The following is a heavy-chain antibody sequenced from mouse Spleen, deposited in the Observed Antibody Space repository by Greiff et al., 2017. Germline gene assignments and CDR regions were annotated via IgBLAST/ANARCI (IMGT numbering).Heavy chain of an antibody. J-gene: IGHJ4*01. D-gene: IGHD2-3*01. Sequence: EVQRVESGPELVKPGASVKIPCKASGYTFTDYNMDWVKQSHGKSLEWIGDINPNNGGTIYNQKFKGKATLAVDKSSSTAYMELRSLTSEDTAVYYCARWVYHYYAMDYWGQGTSVTVSS. V-gene: IGHV1-18*01. CDR1: GYTFTDYN. CDR2: INPNNGGT. CDR3: ARWVYHYYAMDY.